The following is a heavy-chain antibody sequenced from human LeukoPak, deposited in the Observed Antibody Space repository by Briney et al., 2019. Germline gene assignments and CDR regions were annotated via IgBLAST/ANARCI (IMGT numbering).Heavy chain of an antibody. CDR1: GVSISSSTYY. CDR3: AKQEFRAGFDY. D-gene: IGHD6-13*01. Sequence: SETLSLTCTVSGVSISSSTYYWGWIRQPPGKGLEWIGIIFCSGSTYYNPSLKSRVTISVDTSKNQFSLKLSSVTAADTAVYYCAKQEFRAGFDYWGQGTLVTVSS. V-gene: IGHV4-39*01. J-gene: IGHJ4*02. CDR2: IFCSGST.